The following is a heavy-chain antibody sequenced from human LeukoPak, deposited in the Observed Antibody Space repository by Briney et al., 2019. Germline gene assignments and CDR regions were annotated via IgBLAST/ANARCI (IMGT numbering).Heavy chain of an antibody. V-gene: IGHV3-7*01. D-gene: IGHD3-3*01. J-gene: IGHJ4*02. CDR3: ARFFGGARPGSLYDY. CDR2: IKQDGSEK. Sequence: GGSMRLSCAASGFTFSSYWMSWVRQAPGKWLEWVANIKQDGSEKYYVDSVKGRFTISRDNAKNSLYLQMNSLRAEDTAVYYCARFFGGARPGSLYDYWGQGTLVTVSS. CDR1: GFTFSSYW.